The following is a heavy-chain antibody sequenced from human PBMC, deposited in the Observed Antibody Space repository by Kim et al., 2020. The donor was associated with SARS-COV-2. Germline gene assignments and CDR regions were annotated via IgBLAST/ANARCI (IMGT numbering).Heavy chain of an antibody. V-gene: IGHV3-23*01. J-gene: IGHJ2*01. Sequence: GGSLRLSCAASGFTFSNYAMSWVRQAPGKGLEWVSTISSGGGSTYYADSVKGRFTISRDNSKNTLYLQMNSLRAEDTAIYYCAKLYDYGDLRYWYFDLWGRGTLVTVSS. CDR2: ISSGGGST. CDR3: AKLYDYGDLRYWYFDL. CDR1: GFTFSNYA. D-gene: IGHD4-17*01.